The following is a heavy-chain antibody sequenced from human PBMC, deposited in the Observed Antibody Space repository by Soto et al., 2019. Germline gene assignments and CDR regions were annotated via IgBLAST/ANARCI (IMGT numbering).Heavy chain of an antibody. CDR1: GFSLSNARLG. D-gene: IGHD2-2*01. Sequence: QVTLKESGPVVVKPTETLTLTCTVSGFSLSNARLGVSWIRQPPGKALEWLAHIFSNDDKSYSPSLNNRLTISKDPSKSTVVLTMTTMDPVDSATYFCALIKDCSRTDCYLASFDPWGQGTLVTVSS. CDR3: ALIKDCSRTDCYLASFDP. V-gene: IGHV2-26*01. J-gene: IGHJ5*02. CDR2: IFSNDDK.